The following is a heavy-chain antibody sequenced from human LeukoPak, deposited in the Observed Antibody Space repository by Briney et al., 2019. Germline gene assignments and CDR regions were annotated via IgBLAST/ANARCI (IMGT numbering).Heavy chain of an antibody. D-gene: IGHD6-13*01. CDR2: MNPNSGNT. CDR3: ARVLGIAAAGKSGTLSY. Sequence: ASVKVSRKASGYTFTSYDINWVRQATGQGLEWMGWMNPNSGNTGYAQKFQGRVTMTRNTSISTAYMELSSLRSEDTAVYYCARVLGIAAAGKSGTLSYWGQGTLVTVSS. V-gene: IGHV1-8*01. CDR1: GYTFTSYD. J-gene: IGHJ4*02.